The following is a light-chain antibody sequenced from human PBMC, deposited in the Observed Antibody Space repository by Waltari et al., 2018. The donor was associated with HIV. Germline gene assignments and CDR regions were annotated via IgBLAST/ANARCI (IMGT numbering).Light chain of an antibody. CDR1: SSNIGSNT. V-gene: IGLV1-44*01. Sequence: QSVLTQPPSASGTPGQRVTISCSGSSSNIGSNTVNWYQQLPGTAPTLLIYSNNQRPSGVPDRFFGSKSGTSAALAISWIHSEDEADYYCATWDDRLNGFYVFGTGTNVTVL. CDR3: ATWDDRLNGFYV. CDR2: SNN. J-gene: IGLJ1*01.